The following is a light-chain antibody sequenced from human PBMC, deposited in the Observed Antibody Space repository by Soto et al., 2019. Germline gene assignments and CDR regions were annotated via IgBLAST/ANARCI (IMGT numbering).Light chain of an antibody. V-gene: IGKV3-20*01. J-gene: IGKJ4*01. CDR3: QQYGNVPLT. CDR1: QSVSNRY. CDR2: RVS. Sequence: EFVCTQSPCSLSLSPGEGATLSCRASQSVSNRYFAWYQQKPGPAPSLLIYRVSSRATGIPDRFSGSGSGTDFTLTISRLEPEDFAVYYCQQYGNVPLTFGGGTKVDIK.